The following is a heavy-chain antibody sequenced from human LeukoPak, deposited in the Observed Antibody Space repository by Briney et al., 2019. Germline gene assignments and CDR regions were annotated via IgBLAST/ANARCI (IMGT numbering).Heavy chain of an antibody. D-gene: IGHD2-15*01. CDR2: IYYSGST. CDR3: ASFYCSGGSCYQYYYYYYMDV. V-gene: IGHV4-59*08. J-gene: IGHJ6*03. CDR1: GGSISPYY. Sequence: SETLSLTCTVSGGSISPYYWSWIRQPPGKGLEWIGYIYYSGSTNYNPSLKSRVTISVDTSKNQFSLKLSSVTAADTAVYYCASFYCSGGSCYQYYYYYYMDVWGKGTTVTISS.